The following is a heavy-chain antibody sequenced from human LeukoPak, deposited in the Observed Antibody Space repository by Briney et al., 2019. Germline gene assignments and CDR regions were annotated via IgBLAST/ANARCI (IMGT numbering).Heavy chain of an antibody. CDR2: IIPIFGTA. V-gene: IGHV1-69*13. CDR1: GGTFSSYA. J-gene: IGHJ3*02. D-gene: IGHD6-6*01. Sequence: ASVKVSCKASGGTFSSYAISWVRQAPGQGLEWMGGIIPIFGTANYAQKFQGRVTITADESTGTAYVELSSLRSEATAVYYCARVWQLAEVDDAFDIWGQGTMVTVSS. CDR3: ARVWQLAEVDDAFDI.